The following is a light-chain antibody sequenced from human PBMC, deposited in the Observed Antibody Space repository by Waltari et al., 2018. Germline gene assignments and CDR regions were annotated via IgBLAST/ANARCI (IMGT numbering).Light chain of an antibody. J-gene: IGKJ1*01. CDR1: QSVSSSF. CDR2: GAS. Sequence: EIVLTQSPGTLSLSPGERATLSCRASQSVSSSFLALYQQKPGQAPRLLIIGASSRATGIPDRFSGSGSGTDFTLTISRLEPEDFAVYYCQQYGSSSWTFGQGTKVEIK. CDR3: QQYGSSSWT. V-gene: IGKV3-20*01.